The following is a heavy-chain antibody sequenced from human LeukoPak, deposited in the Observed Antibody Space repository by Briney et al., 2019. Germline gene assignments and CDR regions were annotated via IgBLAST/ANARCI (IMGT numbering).Heavy chain of an antibody. V-gene: IGHV1-2*06. D-gene: IGHD1-26*01. J-gene: IGHJ4*02. Sequence: ASVKVSCKASGYTFTGYYMHWVRQAPGQGLEWMGRINPNSGGTNYAQKFQGRVTMTRDTSISTAYMEPSRLRSDDTAVYYCSIVGATTRYYFDYWGQGTLVTVSS. CDR3: SIVGATTRYYFDY. CDR1: GYTFTGYY. CDR2: INPNSGGT.